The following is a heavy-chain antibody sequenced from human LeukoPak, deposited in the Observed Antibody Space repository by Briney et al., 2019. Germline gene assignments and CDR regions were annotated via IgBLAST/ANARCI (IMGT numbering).Heavy chain of an antibody. D-gene: IGHD5-24*01. V-gene: IGHV1-18*01. J-gene: IGHJ6*02. Sequence: GASVKLSCKASGYTFTSYGISWVRQAPGQGLEWMGWISAYNDNTNYAQKLQRRVTMTTDTSTSTAYMELRSLRSDDTAVYYCAREEGQMATFPPFWYYYYGMDVWGQGTTVTVSS. CDR1: GYTFTSYG. CDR3: AREEGQMATFPPFWYYYYGMDV. CDR2: ISAYNDNT.